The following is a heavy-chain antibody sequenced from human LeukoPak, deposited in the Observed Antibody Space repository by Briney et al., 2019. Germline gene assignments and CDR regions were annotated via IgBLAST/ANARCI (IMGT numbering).Heavy chain of an antibody. CDR1: GYSFTNYW. D-gene: IGHD3-22*01. CDR2: IYPGDSDT. Sequence: GESLKISCKGSGYSFTNYWIGWVRQMPGKGLEWMGIIYPGDSDTRYSPSSQGQVTISADKSISTAYLQWSSLKASDTAMYYCARQPRGRVITTPHFDYWGQGTLVTVSS. CDR3: ARQPRGRVITTPHFDY. J-gene: IGHJ4*02. V-gene: IGHV5-51*01.